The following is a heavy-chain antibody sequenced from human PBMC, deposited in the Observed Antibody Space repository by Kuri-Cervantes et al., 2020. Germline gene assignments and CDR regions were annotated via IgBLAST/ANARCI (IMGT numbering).Heavy chain of an antibody. J-gene: IGHJ4*02. Sequence: GGSLRLSCAASGFTFSSYGMHWVRQAPGKRLEWVAVISYDGSNKYYADSVKGRFTISRENAKNSLYLQMNSLRAGDTAVYYCARGKDYDPYYFDYWGQGTLVTVSS. CDR1: GFTFSSYG. CDR3: ARGKDYDPYYFDY. V-gene: IGHV3-30*03. CDR2: ISYDGSNK. D-gene: IGHD4-17*01.